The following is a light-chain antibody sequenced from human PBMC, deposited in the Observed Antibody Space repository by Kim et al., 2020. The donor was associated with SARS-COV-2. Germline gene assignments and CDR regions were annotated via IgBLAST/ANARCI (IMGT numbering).Light chain of an antibody. CDR2: GAS. CDR1: RNVRSD. V-gene: IGKV1-16*01. CDR3: HQYTSYPRT. J-gene: IGKJ1*01. Sequence: ASVGDCVTSLCRGGRNVRSDLAWFQQRPGRAPKSLIYGASSLPSGAPSRFSGGGSGTEFTLNIISLQPEDSGTYYCHQYTSYPRTFGQRTKVDIK.